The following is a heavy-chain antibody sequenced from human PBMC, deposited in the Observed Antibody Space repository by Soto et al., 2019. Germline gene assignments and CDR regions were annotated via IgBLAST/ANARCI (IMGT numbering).Heavy chain of an antibody. CDR1: GGSISRSSYY. CDR2: IHYSGST. D-gene: IGHD2-15*01. Sequence: SETLSLTCTVSGGSISRSSYYWGWIRQPPEKGLEWIGSIHYSGSTYYNPSLKSRVTISVDTSKNQFSLILGSVTAADTAVYYCASIHCTGASCSWLNFWGQGTLVTVSS. J-gene: IGHJ4*02. V-gene: IGHV4-39*01. CDR3: ASIHCTGASCSWLNF.